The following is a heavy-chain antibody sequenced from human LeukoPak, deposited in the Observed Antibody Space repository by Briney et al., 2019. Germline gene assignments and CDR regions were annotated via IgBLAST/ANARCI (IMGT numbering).Heavy chain of an antibody. V-gene: IGHV1-18*01. CDR1: GYTFTSYG. Sequence: ASVKVSCKAPGYTFTSYGISWVRQAPGQGLEWMGWISAYNGNTNYAQKLQGRVTMTTDTSTSTAYMELRSLRSDDTAVYYCARAGDYDYVWGSYRPFDYWGQGTLVTVSS. D-gene: IGHD3-16*02. J-gene: IGHJ4*02. CDR2: ISAYNGNT. CDR3: ARAGDYDYVWGSYRPFDY.